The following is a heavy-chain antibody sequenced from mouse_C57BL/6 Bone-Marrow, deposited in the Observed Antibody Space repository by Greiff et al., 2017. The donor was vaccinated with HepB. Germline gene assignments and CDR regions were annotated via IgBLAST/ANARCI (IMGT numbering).Heavy chain of an antibody. CDR2: IDPSDSYT. CDR1: GYTFTSYW. J-gene: IGHJ4*01. V-gene: IGHV1-59*01. CDR3: ANSYYGSSPLYAMDY. D-gene: IGHD1-1*01. Sequence: QVQLQQPGAELVRPGTSVKLSCKASGYTFTSYWMHWVKQRPGQGLEWIGVIDPSDSYTNYNQKFKGKATLTVDTSSSTAYMQLSSLTSEDSAVYYCANSYYGSSPLYAMDYWGQGTSVTVSS.